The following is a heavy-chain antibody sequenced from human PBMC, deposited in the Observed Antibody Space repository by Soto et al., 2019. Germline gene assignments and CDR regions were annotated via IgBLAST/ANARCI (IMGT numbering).Heavy chain of an antibody. V-gene: IGHV1-18*01. D-gene: IGHD6-6*01. CDR2: TSTYDGNT. Sequence: QVQLVQSGAEVKKPGASVKVSCKASGYTFFTYGITWVRQAPGQGLEWMGWTSTYDGNTDYAQKLQGRVTMTTDTSTRTAYMELRSLRSDDTAVYYCARKSSSSPWFDPWGLGTLVTVSS. J-gene: IGHJ5*02. CDR1: GYTFFTYG. CDR3: ARKSSSSPWFDP.